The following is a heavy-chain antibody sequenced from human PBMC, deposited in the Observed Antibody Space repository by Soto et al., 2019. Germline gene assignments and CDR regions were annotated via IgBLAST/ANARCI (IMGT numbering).Heavy chain of an antibody. J-gene: IGHJ4*02. CDR3: AKDGSHNFDY. D-gene: IGHD1-26*01. V-gene: IGHV3-30*18. CDR2: MSYDGSNE. CDR1: GFTFRHYA. Sequence: QVQLVESVGGVVQPGRSLRLSCAASGFTFRHYAMHWVRQAPGKGLEWVALMSYDGSNEYYADSVKGRFTISRDNSKNEKYLEMNRLRAEDTAVYYCAKDGSHNFDYWGQGTLVTVSA.